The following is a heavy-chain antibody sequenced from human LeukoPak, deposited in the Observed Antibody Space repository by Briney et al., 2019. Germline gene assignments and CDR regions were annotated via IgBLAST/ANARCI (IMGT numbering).Heavy chain of an antibody. J-gene: IGHJ5*02. Sequence: SETLSLTCTVSGGSISSYYWSWIRQPPGKGLEWIGYIYYSGSTNYNPSLKSRVTISVDTSKNQFSLKLSSVTAADTAVYYCARGYYSSGVDPWGQGTLVTVSS. CDR1: GGSISSYY. V-gene: IGHV4-59*01. CDR3: ARGYYSSGVDP. CDR2: IYYSGST. D-gene: IGHD3-10*01.